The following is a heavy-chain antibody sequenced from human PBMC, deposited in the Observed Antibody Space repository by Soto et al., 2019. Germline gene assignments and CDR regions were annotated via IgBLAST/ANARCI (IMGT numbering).Heavy chain of an antibody. CDR2: IMPTLYTS. V-gene: IGHV1-69*12. CDR1: GGTFSSFG. Sequence: QVQLVQSGAEVKKPGSSVRVSCKASGGTFSSFGISWVRQAPGQGLEWMGGIMPTLYTSHYAQKFQGRVSINAEESTTTAYMELSSLRSEDTAVYYCARDFGWLDKWGQGTLVTVSS. CDR3: ARDFGWLDK. J-gene: IGHJ5*02. D-gene: IGHD3-10*01.